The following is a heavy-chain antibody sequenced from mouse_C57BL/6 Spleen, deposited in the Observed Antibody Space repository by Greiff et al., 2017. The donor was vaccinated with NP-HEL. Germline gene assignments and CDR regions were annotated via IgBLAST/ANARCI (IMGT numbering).Heavy chain of an antibody. CDR2: IYPSDGST. CDR1: GYTFTSYD. D-gene: IGHD1-1*01. V-gene: IGHV1-85*01. CDR3: ARGEGTTVVAPYYAMDY. J-gene: IGHJ4*01. Sequence: VQLQQSGPELVKPGASVKLSCKASGYTFTSYDINWVKQRPGQGLEWIGWIYPSDGSTKYTEKFKGKATFTVDTSSSTAYMELHSLTSEDSAVYVCARGEGTTVVAPYYAMDYWGKGTSVTVSS.